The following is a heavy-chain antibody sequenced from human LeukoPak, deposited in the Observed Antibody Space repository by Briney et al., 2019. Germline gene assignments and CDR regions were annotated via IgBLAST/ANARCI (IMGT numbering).Heavy chain of an antibody. V-gene: IGHV3-30*02. Sequence: GGSLRLSCAASGFTFSSYGMHWVRQAPGKGLEWVAFIRYDGGNKYYADSVKGRFTISRDNSKNTLFLQMTSLRAEDTAVYYCAKDRGKPSQFDYWGQGTLVIVSS. D-gene: IGHD3-16*01. CDR2: IRYDGGNK. CDR1: GFTFSSYG. CDR3: AKDRGKPSQFDY. J-gene: IGHJ4*02.